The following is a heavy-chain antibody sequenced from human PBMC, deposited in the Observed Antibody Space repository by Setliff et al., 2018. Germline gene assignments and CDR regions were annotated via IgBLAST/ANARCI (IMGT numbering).Heavy chain of an antibody. J-gene: IGHJ4*02. Sequence: VASVKVSCKSSGYTFTSYGISWMRQAPGQGLEWMGWSSAYNGKTQYAQKFQGRVTMTTDTSTSTAYMELMSLTSDDTALYFCARDLGDLVATILSFFDYWGQGTLVTVSS. CDR3: ARDLGDLVATILSFFDY. D-gene: IGHD5-12*01. V-gene: IGHV1-18*01. CDR2: SSAYNGKT. CDR1: GYTFTSYG.